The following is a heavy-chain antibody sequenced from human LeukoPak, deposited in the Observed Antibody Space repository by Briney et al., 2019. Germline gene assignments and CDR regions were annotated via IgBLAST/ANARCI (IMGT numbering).Heavy chain of an antibody. V-gene: IGHV1-2*06. J-gene: IGHJ4*02. D-gene: IGHD6-19*01. CDR1: GYTFTGYY. CDR3: ARSAGYSSGWYYFDY. Sequence: ASVKVSCKASGYTFTGYYIHWVRQAPGQGLEWMGRINPNSGGTNYAQKFQGRVTMTRDTSISTAYMELSRLRSDDTAVYYCARSAGYSSGWYYFDYWGQGTLVTVSS. CDR2: INPNSGGT.